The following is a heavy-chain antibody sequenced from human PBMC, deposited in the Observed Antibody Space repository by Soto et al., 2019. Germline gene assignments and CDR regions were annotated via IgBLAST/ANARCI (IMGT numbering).Heavy chain of an antibody. V-gene: IGHV4-34*01. J-gene: IGHJ6*02. CDR3: ARVRYFDWLLGTYYYYGMDV. CDR2: INHGGST. Sequence: SETLSLTCAVYGGSFSGYYWSWIRQPPGKGLEWIGEINHGGSTNYNPSLKSRVTISVDTSKNQFSLKLSSVTAADTAVYYCARVRYFDWLLGTYYYYGMDVWGQGTTVTVS. CDR1: GGSFSGYY. D-gene: IGHD3-9*01.